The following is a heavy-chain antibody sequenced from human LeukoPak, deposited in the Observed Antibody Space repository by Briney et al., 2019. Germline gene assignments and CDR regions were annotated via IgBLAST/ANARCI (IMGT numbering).Heavy chain of an antibody. Sequence: TGGSLRLSCAASGFTFSNAWKRWVRQAPGKGLEWVGRIKSKTDGGTTDYAAPVKGRFIISSDDSKNTLYLQMNSLKTEDTAVYYCTTGRGYSGYDLPFDCWGQGTLVTVSS. CDR1: GFTFSNAW. CDR3: TTGRGYSGYDLPFDC. CDR2: IKSKTDGGTT. J-gene: IGHJ4*02. D-gene: IGHD5-12*01. V-gene: IGHV3-15*01.